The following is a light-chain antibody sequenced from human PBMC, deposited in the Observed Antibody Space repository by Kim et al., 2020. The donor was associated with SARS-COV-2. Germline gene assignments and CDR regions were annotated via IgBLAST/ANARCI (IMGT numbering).Light chain of an antibody. J-gene: IGKJ2*01. CDR3: QQYNDYAAT. Sequence: SASVGDSVTMTCRASQTITSSIAWYQQKPGKVPTLLIYEASTLETWVPSRFSGSRSGTEFTLTISSLQPDDFATYYCQQYNDYAATFVQGTKLEI. V-gene: IGKV1-5*03. CDR1: QTITSS. CDR2: EAS.